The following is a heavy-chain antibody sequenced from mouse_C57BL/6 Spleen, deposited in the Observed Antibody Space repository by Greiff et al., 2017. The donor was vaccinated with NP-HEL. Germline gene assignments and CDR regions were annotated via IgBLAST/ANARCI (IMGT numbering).Heavy chain of an antibody. J-gene: IGHJ2*01. Sequence: QVQLQQPGAELVKPGASVKVSCKASGYTFTSYCMHWVKQSPGQGLEWIGRFYPSDSDTNYNQKFKGKATLTVDKSSSTVYMQLSSLTSEDSAVYYCARGYCPYYFDYWGQGTTLTVSS. CDR2: FYPSDSDT. V-gene: IGHV1-74*01. D-gene: IGHD3-1*01. CDR3: ARGYCPYYFDY. CDR1: GYTFTSYC.